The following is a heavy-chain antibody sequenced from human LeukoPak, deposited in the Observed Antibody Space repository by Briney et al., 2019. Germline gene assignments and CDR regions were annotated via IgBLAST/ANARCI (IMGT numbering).Heavy chain of an antibody. D-gene: IGHD4-17*01. J-gene: IGHJ4*02. Sequence: GGSLRLSCAPSGFTFSRHGMHWVRQAPGKGLEWEAIISNDGSRKYYAHSVMGRFTISRDNAKNSLYLQMNSLRGEDTAVYYCARDLYGDYPFDYWGQGTLVTVSS. V-gene: IGHV3-30*03. CDR3: ARDLYGDYPFDY. CDR2: ISNDGSRK. CDR1: GFTFSRHG.